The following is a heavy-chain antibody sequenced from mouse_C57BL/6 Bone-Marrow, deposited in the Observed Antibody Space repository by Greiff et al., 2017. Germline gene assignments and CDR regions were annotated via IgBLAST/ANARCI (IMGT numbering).Heavy chain of an antibody. CDR2: IDPSDSYT. V-gene: IGHV1-69*01. CDR1: GYTFTSYW. D-gene: IGHD2-4*01. CDR3: ARDGRLRRAWFAY. Sequence: QVQLQQPGAELVMPGASVKLSCKASGYTFTSYWMPWVKQRPGQGLEWIGEIDPSDSYTNYNQKFKSKATLTVDKSSSTAYMQLSSLTSEDSAVYYCARDGRLRRAWFAYWGQGTLVTVSA. J-gene: IGHJ3*01.